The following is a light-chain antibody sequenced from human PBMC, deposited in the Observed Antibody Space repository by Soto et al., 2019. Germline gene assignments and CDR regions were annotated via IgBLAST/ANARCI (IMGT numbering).Light chain of an antibody. J-gene: IGKJ4*01. CDR1: QSVTYN. V-gene: IGKV3-15*01. Sequence: EIVMTQSPATLSVSPGETATLSCRASQSVTYNLAWYQQKPGQGPRLLIYGAFTRATAIPARFSGSGSGTEFTLPISSLQSEDFAGYYCQQYNNWPPLTFGGGTKGEIK. CDR2: GAF. CDR3: QQYNNWPPLT.